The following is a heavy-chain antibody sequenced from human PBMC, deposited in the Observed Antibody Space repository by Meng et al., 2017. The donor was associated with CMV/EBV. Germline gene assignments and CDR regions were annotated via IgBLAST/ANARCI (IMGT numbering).Heavy chain of an antibody. J-gene: IGHJ6*02. D-gene: IGHD6-13*01. CDR2: IKQDGSEK. CDR1: GFTFSSYW. V-gene: IGHV3-7*01. CDR3: ARDRQHGYYGMDV. Sequence: GGSLRLSCAASGFTFSSYWMSWVRQAPGKGLEWVANIKQDGSEKYYVDSVKGRFTISRDNAKNSLYLQMNSLRAEDTAAYYCARDRQHGYYGMDVWGQGTTVTVSS.